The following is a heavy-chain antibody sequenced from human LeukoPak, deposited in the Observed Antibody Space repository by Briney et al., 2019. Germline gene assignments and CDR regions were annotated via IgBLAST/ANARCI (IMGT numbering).Heavy chain of an antibody. CDR3: ARERQQLGGDYYYGMDV. Sequence: ASVKVSCKASGYTFTSYGISWVRQAPGQGLEWMGWISAYNGNTNYAQKLQGRVTMTTDTSTSTAYMELRSLRSDDTAVYYCARERQQLGGDYYYGMDVWGQGTTVTVSS. J-gene: IGHJ6*02. V-gene: IGHV1-18*01. CDR2: ISAYNGNT. D-gene: IGHD6-13*01. CDR1: GYTFTSYG.